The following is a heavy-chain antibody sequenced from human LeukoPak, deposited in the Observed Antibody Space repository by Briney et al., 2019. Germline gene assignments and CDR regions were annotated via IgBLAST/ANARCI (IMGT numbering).Heavy chain of an antibody. V-gene: IGHV3-23*01. CDR3: VRNAASDFYYYMGV. CDR1: GFTFYSYA. CDR2: ISNYGHKT. J-gene: IGHJ6*03. D-gene: IGHD6-25*01. Sequence: GGSLGLSCVASGFTFYSYAMGWVRQSPGRGLECVSAISNYGHKTSYTDSVRGRFTISRDNSKNTVYLQMSSLRAEDTGIYYCVRNAASDFYYYMGVWGRGTTLIVS.